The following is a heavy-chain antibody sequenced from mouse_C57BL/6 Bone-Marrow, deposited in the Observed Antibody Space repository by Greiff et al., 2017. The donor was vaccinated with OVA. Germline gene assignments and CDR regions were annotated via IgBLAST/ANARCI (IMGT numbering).Heavy chain of an antibody. D-gene: IGHD4-1*01. CDR3: TSPPNWAFDY. V-gene: IGHV1-15*01. J-gene: IGHJ2*01. CDR1: GYTFTDYE. CDR2: IDPETGGT. Sequence: QVQLQQSGAELVRPGASVTLSCKASGYTFTDYEMHWVKQTPVHGLEWIGAIDPETGGTAYNQKFKGKAILTADKSSSTAYMELRSLTSEDSAVYDCTSPPNWAFDYWGQGTTLTVSS.